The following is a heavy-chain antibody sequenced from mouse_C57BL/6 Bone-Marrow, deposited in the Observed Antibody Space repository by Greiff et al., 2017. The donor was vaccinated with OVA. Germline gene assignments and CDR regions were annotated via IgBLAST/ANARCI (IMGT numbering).Heavy chain of an antibody. J-gene: IGHJ2*01. CDR1: GFNIKDDY. CDR2: IDPENGDT. D-gene: IGHD4-1*01. V-gene: IGHV14-4*01. CDR3: TTNGDPVDN. Sequence: VQLQQSGAELVRPGASVKLSCTASGFNIKDDYMHWVKQRPEQGLEWIGWIDPENGDTEYASKFPGKATLTAATSSNTAYLQLSSLTSEDTAVYYCTTNGDPVDNWGQGTTLTVSS.